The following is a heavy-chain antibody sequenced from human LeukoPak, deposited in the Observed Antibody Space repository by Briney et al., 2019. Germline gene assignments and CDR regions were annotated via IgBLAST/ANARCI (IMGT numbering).Heavy chain of an antibody. D-gene: IGHD3-10*01. Sequence: TSETLSLTCTVSGGSISSSSYYWGWIRQPPGKGLEWIGSIYYSGSTYYNPSLKSRVTISVDTSKNQFSLKLSSVTAADTAVYYCFSSGSSVYYFDYWGQGTLVTVSS. CDR2: IYYSGST. J-gene: IGHJ4*02. CDR3: FSSGSSVYYFDY. V-gene: IGHV4-39*01. CDR1: GGSISSSSYY.